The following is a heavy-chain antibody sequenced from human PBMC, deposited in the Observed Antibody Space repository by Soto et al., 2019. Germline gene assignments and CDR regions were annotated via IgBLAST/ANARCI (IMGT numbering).Heavy chain of an antibody. CDR1: GGSINSGGYY. CDR2: IYYSGST. CDR3: ARDGARLGIGSDY. V-gene: IGHV4-31*03. Sequence: QVQLQESGPGLVKPSQTLSLTCTVSGGSINSGGYYWSWIRQHPGKGLEWIGYIYYSGSTYYNPSLKSRVTISVDTSKNQFSLKLSSVTAADTAVYYCARDGARLGIGSDYWGQGNLVTVSS. J-gene: IGHJ4*02. D-gene: IGHD7-27*01.